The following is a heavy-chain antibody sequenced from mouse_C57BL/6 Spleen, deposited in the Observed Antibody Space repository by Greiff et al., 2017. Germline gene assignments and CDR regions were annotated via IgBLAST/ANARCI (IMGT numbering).Heavy chain of an antibody. V-gene: IGHV7-3*01. J-gene: IGHJ3*01. D-gene: IGHD2-1*01. CDR1: GFTFTDYY. Sequence: EVKLQESGGGLVQPGGSLSLSCAASGFTFTDYYMSWVRQPPGKALEWLGFIRNKANGYTTEYSASVKGRFTISRDNSQSILYLQMNALRAEDSATYYSARLSYGNYVAYWGQGALVTVAA. CDR2: IRNKANGYTT. CDR3: ARLSYGNYVAY.